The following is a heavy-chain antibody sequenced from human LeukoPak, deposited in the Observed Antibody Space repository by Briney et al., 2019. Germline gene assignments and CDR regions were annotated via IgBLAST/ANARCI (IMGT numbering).Heavy chain of an antibody. CDR3: ARDGKYCSSHSCDYNYYYMDV. D-gene: IGHD2-2*01. Sequence: SETLSLTCSVSGGSISSYYWSWIRQPPGKGLEWIGYMYYNGNTNYNPSLRSRVTISADTSKNQLSLKLTSVTAADTAVYYCARDGKYCSSHSCDYNYYYMDVWGKGTRVAISS. CDR2: MYYNGNT. J-gene: IGHJ6*03. CDR1: GGSISSYY. V-gene: IGHV4-59*12.